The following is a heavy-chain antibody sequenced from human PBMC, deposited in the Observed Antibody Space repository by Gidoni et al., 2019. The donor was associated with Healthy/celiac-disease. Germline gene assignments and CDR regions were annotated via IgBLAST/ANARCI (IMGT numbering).Heavy chain of an antibody. V-gene: IGHV3-21*01. CDR3: ARGGVRQIVHFDY. CDR2: ISISSSYI. D-gene: IGHD2-2*01. J-gene: IGHJ4*02. CDR1: GFTFSSYS. Sequence: EVQLLESGGGLLKPGGSLRPPCAASGFTFSSYSMNWFRHAPGRGLEWVSSISISSSYIYYADSLKGRFTISRDNTKNSLYLKMNSLRAEDTAVYYCARGGVRQIVHFDYWGQGTLVTVSS.